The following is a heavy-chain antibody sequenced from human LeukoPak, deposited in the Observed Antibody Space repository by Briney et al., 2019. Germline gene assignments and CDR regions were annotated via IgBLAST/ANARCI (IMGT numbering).Heavy chain of an antibody. D-gene: IGHD3-10*01. Sequence: GDSVKVSCKASGYTFSGTGWYLYWLRQAPGQGLECMGWIYPNNGATAYAQKFQGRVAMTRDTSISTAYMELRWLRPDDTAVYCCARDGPAQMVEFDYWGQGTLVTVSS. CDR3: ARDGPAQMVEFDY. J-gene: IGHJ4*02. CDR2: IYPNNGAT. CDR1: GYTFSGTGWY. V-gene: IGHV1-2*02.